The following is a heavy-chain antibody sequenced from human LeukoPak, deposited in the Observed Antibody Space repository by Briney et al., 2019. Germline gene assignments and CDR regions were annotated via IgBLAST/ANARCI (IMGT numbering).Heavy chain of an antibody. CDR2: IERDGSST. CDR1: GFTFRDHW. V-gene: IGHV3-74*01. J-gene: IGHJ4*02. CDR3: ASVIYDSSGLYY. Sequence: GGSLRLSCAASGFTFRDHWMHWVRQAPGKGLVWVSRIERDGSSTSYADSVKGRFTISRDNAKNTLYLQMNSLRAEDTAVYYCASVIYDSSGLYYWGQGTLVTVSS. D-gene: IGHD3-22*01.